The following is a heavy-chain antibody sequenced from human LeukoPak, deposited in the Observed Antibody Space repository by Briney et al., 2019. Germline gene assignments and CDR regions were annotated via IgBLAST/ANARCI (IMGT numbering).Heavy chain of an antibody. CDR1: GGSISSDDNY. D-gene: IGHD1-26*01. CDR2: IFYSGST. Sequence: SQTLSLTCTVSGGSISSDDNYWSWIRQHPGRGLEWIGNIFYSGSTYYNPSLKSRVTISVDTSKNQFSLKLSSVTAADTAVYYCARDRGGSYQAFDYWGQGTLVTVSS. J-gene: IGHJ4*02. CDR3: ARDRGGSYQAFDY. V-gene: IGHV4-31*03.